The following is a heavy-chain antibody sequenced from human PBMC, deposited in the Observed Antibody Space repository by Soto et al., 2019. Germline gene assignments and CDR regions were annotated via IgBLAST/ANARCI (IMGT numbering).Heavy chain of an antibody. V-gene: IGHV4-34*02. CDR2: INHSGTT. CDR1: GGSVSGYF. D-gene: IGHD2-15*01. CDR3: ARRYCSDSYCSYFDY. Sequence: QVQLQQWGAGLLKPSETLSLTCAVYGGSVSGYFWSWIRQPPGKGLEWIGEINHSGTTSYSPSLDSRVTTSVDTSKNQFSPRLSSVTAADTAIYYCARRYCSDSYCSYFDYWGRGTLVTVSS. J-gene: IGHJ4*02.